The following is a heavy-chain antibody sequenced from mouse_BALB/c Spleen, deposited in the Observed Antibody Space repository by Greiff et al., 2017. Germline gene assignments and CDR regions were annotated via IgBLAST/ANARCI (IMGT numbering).Heavy chain of an antibody. V-gene: IGHV1-18*01. CDR1: GYTFTDYN. D-gene: IGHD2-14*01. CDR2: INTNNGGT. Sequence: VQLLQSGPDLVKPGASVKLPCTASGYTFTDYNMDWVQQSHGKSLEWIGDINTNNGGTIYNQTFKGKATLTVDKSSSTAYMELRSLTSEDTAVYYCARDRYDDYYAMDYWGQGTSVTVSS. CDR3: ARDRYDDYYAMDY. J-gene: IGHJ4*01.